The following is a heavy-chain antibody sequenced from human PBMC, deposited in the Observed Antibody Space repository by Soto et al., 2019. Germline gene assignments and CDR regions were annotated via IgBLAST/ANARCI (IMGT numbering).Heavy chain of an antibody. CDR2: VKRDTDCGTI. D-gene: IGHD6-19*01. J-gene: IGHJ4*02. Sequence: ELQLVESGGGLVKPGGSLRLSCAGSGFTFSNVWMNWVRPAPGKGLEWVGRVKRDTDCGTIDYAAPVKGRFTLSRDDSNNTLYLQINCLKTEDTAAYYGTPLALKYNSDWYPLSDWGQGTRVTVSS. V-gene: IGHV3-15*07. CDR3: TPLALKYNSDWYPLSD. CDR1: GFTFSNVW.